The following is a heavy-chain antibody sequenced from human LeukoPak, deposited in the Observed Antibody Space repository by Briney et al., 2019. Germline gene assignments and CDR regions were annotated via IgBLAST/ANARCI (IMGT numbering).Heavy chain of an antibody. CDR3: ARQTGSGLFILP. V-gene: IGHV4-59*04. CDR1: GGSISSYY. CDR2: IYYSGST. D-gene: IGHD3/OR15-3a*01. Sequence: SETLSLTCTVSGGSISSYYWSWIRQPPGKGLEWIGYIYYSGSTYYNASLKSRVTISIDTSKNQFSLKLTSVTAADTAVYYCARQTGSGLFILPGGQGTLVTVSS. J-gene: IGHJ4*02.